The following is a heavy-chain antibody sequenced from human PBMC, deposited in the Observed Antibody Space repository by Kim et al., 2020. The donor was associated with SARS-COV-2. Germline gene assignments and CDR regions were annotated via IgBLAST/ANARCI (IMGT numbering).Heavy chain of an antibody. Sequence: GGSLRLSCAASGFTFSSYAMSWVRQAPDKGLEWLAGIWYSGGTPYYADSVKGRFTISRDNSKNTLYLQMNSLRAEDTAVYYCAKDNDYAVYRLCYWG. D-gene: IGHD4-17*01. CDR1: GFTFSSYA. CDR3: AKDNDYAVYRLCY. V-gene: IGHV3-23*01. CDR2: IWYSGGTP. J-gene: IGHJ4*01.